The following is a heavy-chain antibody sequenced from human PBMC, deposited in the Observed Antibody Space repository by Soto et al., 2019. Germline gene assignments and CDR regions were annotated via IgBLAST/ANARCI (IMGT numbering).Heavy chain of an antibody. CDR1: GFTFSTYL. J-gene: IGHJ4*02. V-gene: IGHV3-23*01. CDR2: ISGAGGST. D-gene: IGHD3-16*01. CDR3: TKGWGDY. Sequence: EAQVLESGGGLVQPGGSLRLSCLASGFTFSTYLMGWVRQAPGKGLEWVSGISGAGGSTSYADSVEGRFTISRDNSKNTLYLQMNSLRAEDTAVYYCTKGWGDYWGQGTRVTVSS.